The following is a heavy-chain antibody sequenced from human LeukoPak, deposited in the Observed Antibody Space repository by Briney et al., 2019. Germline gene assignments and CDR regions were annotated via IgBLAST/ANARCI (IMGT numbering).Heavy chain of an antibody. D-gene: IGHD1-26*01. J-gene: IGHJ4*02. CDR2: ISGSGGST. Sequence: GGSLRLSCAASGFTFSSYAVSWVRQAPGKGLEWVSAISGSGGSTYYADSVKGRFTISRDNSKNTLYLQMNSLRAEDTAVYYCAKDGEEWELLSYQNYWGQGTLVTVSS. CDR3: AKDGEEWELLSYQNY. CDR1: GFTFSSYA. V-gene: IGHV3-23*01.